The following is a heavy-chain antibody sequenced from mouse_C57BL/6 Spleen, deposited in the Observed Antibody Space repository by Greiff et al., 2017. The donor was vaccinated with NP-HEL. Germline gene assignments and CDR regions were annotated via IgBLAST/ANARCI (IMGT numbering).Heavy chain of an antibody. J-gene: IGHJ1*03. CDR3: ARSAYYYGSSHWYFDV. CDR2: IYPGDGDT. Sequence: QVQLQQSGPELVKPGASVKISCKASGYAFSSSWMNWVKQRPGQGLEWIGRIYPGDGDTNYNGKFKGKATLTADKSSSTAYMQLSSLTSEDSAVYFCARSAYYYGSSHWYFDVWGTGTTVTVSS. V-gene: IGHV1-82*01. CDR1: GYAFSSSW. D-gene: IGHD1-1*01.